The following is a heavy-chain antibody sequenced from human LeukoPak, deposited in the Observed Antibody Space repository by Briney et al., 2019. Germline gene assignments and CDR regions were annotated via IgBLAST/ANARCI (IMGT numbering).Heavy chain of an antibody. D-gene: IGHD3-16*01. J-gene: IGHJ4*02. V-gene: IGHV1-18*01. CDR3: TRDYHPGDTAAGY. Sequence: ASVKVSCKASGYTFSSYGISWVRQAPGQGLEWMGWISAYNGDTNYAQKFQGSVTMTTDASTTTAYMELRSLRSDDTAVYYCTRDYHPGDTAAGYWGQGTLVTVSS. CDR1: GYTFSSYG. CDR2: ISAYNGDT.